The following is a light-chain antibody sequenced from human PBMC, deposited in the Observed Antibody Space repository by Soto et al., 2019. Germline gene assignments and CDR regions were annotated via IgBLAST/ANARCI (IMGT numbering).Light chain of an antibody. CDR1: SSDVGSYNL. J-gene: IGLJ1*01. CDR2: EGS. Sequence: QSVLTQPASVSGSPGQSITISCTGTSSDVGSYNLVSWYQQHPGKAPKLMIYEGSKRPSGVSNRFSGSRSGNTASLTISGLLAEDEAEYYCSSYAGSRTYVFGTGTKLTVL. V-gene: IGLV2-23*01. CDR3: SSYAGSRTYV.